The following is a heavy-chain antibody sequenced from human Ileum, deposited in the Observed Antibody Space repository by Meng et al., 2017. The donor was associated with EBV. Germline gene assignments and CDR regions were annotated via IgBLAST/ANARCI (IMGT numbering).Heavy chain of an antibody. V-gene: IGHV4-39*01. J-gene: IGHJ4*02. D-gene: IGHD6-19*01. CDR3: ARRGYSSGWYAYDY. CDR2: LYFSGST. CDR1: GGSISSSDYY. Sequence: GPGLVSPPQTLALTCTASGGSISSSDYYWGWIRQPPGKGLEWIGSLYFSGSTYSNPSLESRVTISVDTSNNQFSLKLSSVTAADTAVYYCARRGYSSGWYAYDYWGQGTLVTVSS.